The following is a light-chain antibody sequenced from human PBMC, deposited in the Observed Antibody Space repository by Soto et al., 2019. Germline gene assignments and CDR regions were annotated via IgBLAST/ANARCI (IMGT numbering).Light chain of an antibody. Sequence: EIVMTQSPATLSVSPGERATLSCRASQRVSDNFAWYRQKPGQAPTLLIYGASTRATGIPARFSGSGSGTEFTLTISSLQSEDFAVYYCQQYNNWPYTFGQGNKLEIK. J-gene: IGKJ2*01. CDR1: QRVSDN. V-gene: IGKV3-15*01. CDR2: GAS. CDR3: QQYNNWPYT.